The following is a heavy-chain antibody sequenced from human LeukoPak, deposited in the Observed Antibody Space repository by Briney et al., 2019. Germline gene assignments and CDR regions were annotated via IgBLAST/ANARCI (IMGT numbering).Heavy chain of an antibody. CDR1: GFTFSSYG. D-gene: IGHD2-15*01. CDR3: ARQYCSGGDCYFFD. Sequence: GGSLRLSCAASGFTFSSYGMHWVRQAPGKGLEWVALIWYDGNSKYYADSVKGRFTISRDNSKNTLYLQMNSLRAEDTAVYYCARQYCSGGDCYFFDWGQGTLVTVSS. V-gene: IGHV3-33*01. CDR2: IWYDGNSK. J-gene: IGHJ4*02.